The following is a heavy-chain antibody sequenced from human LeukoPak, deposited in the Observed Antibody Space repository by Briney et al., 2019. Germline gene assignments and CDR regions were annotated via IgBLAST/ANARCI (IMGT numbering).Heavy chain of an antibody. D-gene: IGHD4-17*01. Sequence: GASVKVSCKASGYTFISYYMHWVRQAPGQGLEWMGWINPNSGGTNYAQKFQGRVTITADKSTSTAYMELSSLRSEDTAVYYCARDSRTVTTSINFDYWGQGTLVTVSS. CDR1: GYTFISYY. CDR2: INPNSGGT. V-gene: IGHV1-2*02. CDR3: ARDSRTVTTSINFDY. J-gene: IGHJ4*02.